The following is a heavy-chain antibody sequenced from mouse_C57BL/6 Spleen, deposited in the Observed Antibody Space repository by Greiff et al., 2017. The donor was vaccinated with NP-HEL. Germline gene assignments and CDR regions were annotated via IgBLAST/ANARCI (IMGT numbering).Heavy chain of an antibody. D-gene: IGHD1-1*01. Sequence: VQLQQSGPEPVKPGASVKISCKASGYSFTDYNMNWVKQSNGKSLEWIGVINPNYGTTSYNQKFKGKATLTVDQSSSTAYMQLNSLTSEDSAVYYCARRDYGRSRWYFDVWGTGTTVTVSS. CDR2: INPNYGTT. CDR3: ARRDYGRSRWYFDV. CDR1: GYSFTDYN. J-gene: IGHJ1*03. V-gene: IGHV1-39*01.